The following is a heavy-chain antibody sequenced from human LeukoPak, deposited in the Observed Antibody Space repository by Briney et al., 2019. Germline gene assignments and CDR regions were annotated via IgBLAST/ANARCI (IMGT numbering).Heavy chain of an antibody. D-gene: IGHD5-24*01. CDR2: IYYSGST. CDR1: GGSISSYY. V-gene: IGHV4-59*01. J-gene: IGHJ4*02. Sequence: PSETLSLTCTVSGGSISSYYWSWIRQPPGKGLEWIGYIYYSGSTNYNPSLKSRVTISVDTSKNQFSLKLSSVTAADTAVYYCARVRGYREGYNHPFDYWGQGTLVTVSS. CDR3: ARVRGYREGYNHPFDY.